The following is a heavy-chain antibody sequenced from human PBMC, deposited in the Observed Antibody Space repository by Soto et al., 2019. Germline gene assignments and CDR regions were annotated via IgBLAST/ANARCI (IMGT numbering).Heavy chain of an antibody. D-gene: IGHD3-3*01. CDR1: GGSISSGGYY. CDR2: IYYSGST. V-gene: IGHV4-31*03. J-gene: IGHJ4*02. Sequence: SETLSLTCTVSGGSISSGGYYWSWIRQHPGKGLEWIGYIYYSGSTYYNPSLKSRVTISVDTSKNQFSLKLSSVTAADTAVYYCARKLSTWSGYHFDYWGQGTLVTVSS. CDR3: ARKLSTWSGYHFDY.